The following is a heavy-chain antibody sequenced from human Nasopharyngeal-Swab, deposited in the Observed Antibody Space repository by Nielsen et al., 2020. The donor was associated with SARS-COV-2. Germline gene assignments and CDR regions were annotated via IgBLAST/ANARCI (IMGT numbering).Heavy chain of an antibody. V-gene: IGHV4-34*01. CDR1: GGSFNEYY. CDR2: INHSDRT. J-gene: IGHJ4*02. CDR3: ARSTWIPLDS. Sequence: SETLSLTCGVSGGSFNEYYWSWIRQSPDKGLEWIGEINHSDRTIYGPSLKSRLTISVDTSKSQFSLELRSVTATDTAVYYCARSTWIPLDSWGPGTLVTVSS. D-gene: IGHD5-12*01.